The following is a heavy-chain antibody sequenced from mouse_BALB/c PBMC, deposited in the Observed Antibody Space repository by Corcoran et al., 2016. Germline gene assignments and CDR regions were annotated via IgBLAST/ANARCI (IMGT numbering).Heavy chain of an antibody. J-gene: IGHJ3*01. CDR3: ARSDGSSWFAY. CDR2: INTYTGEP. V-gene: IGHV9-1*02. D-gene: IGHD2-3*01. Sequence: QIQLVKSGPELKKPGETVKISCKASGYTFTNYGMNWVKQAPGKGLKWMGWINTYTGEPTYADDFKGRFAFSLETSASTAYLQINNLKNEDMATYVCARSDGSSWFAYWGQGTLVTVSA. CDR1: GYTFTNYG.